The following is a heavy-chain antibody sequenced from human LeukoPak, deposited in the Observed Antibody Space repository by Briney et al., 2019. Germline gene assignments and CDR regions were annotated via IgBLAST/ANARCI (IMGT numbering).Heavy chain of an antibody. CDR1: GFTFSNYA. CDR3: AKWGDYVILTGYYDSDY. V-gene: IGHV3-23*01. J-gene: IGHJ4*02. CDR2: VSGRDDST. Sequence: GGSLRLSCAASGFTFSNYAMSWVRQAPGKGLEWVSAVSGRDDSTYYADSVKGRFTISRDNSKNTLYLQMNSLRAEDTAVYYCAKWGDYVILTGYYDSDYWGQGTLVTVSS. D-gene: IGHD3-9*01.